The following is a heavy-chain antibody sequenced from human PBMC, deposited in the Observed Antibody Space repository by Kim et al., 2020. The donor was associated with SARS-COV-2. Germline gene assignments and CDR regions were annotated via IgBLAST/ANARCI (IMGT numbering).Heavy chain of an antibody. CDR3: AKVFFLYRNSAFIDY. D-gene: IGHD4-4*01. J-gene: IGHJ4*02. V-gene: IGHV3-33*06. Sequence: DSVKGRFTISRDNSKNTLYLQMNSLRAEDTAVYYCAKVFFLYRNSAFIDYWGQGTLVTVSS.